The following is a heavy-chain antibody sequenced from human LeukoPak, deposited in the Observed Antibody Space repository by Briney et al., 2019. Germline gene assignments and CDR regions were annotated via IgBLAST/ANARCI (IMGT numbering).Heavy chain of an antibody. Sequence: SVKVSCKASGGTFSSYAISWVRQAPGQGLEWMGGIIPIFGTANYAQKFQGRVTITTDESTSTAYMELSSLRSEDTAVYYCARVSRCSSTSCYYYYMDVWGKGTTVTASS. CDR1: GGTFSSYA. J-gene: IGHJ6*03. V-gene: IGHV1-69*05. CDR3: ARVSRCSSTSCYYYYMDV. CDR2: IIPIFGTA. D-gene: IGHD2-2*01.